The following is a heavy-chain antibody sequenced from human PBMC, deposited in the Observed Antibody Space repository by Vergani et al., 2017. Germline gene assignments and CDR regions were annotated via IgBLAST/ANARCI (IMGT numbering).Heavy chain of an antibody. CDR1: GGSISSGGYY. D-gene: IGHD6-19*01. Sequence: QVQLQESGPGLVKPSQTLSLTCTVSGGSISSGGYYWSWIRQHPGKGLEWIGYIYYSGSTYYNPSLKSRVTISVDTSKNQFSLKLSSVPAADTAVYYCARVGGGDSGYEIDSSGWKLFDYWGQGTLVTVSS. V-gene: IGHV4-31*03. CDR3: ARVGGGDSGYEIDSSGWKLFDY. J-gene: IGHJ4*02. CDR2: IYYSGST.